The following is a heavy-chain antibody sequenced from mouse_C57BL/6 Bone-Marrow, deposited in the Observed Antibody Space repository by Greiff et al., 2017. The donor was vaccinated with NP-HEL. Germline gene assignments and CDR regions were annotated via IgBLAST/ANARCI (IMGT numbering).Heavy chain of an antibody. CDR1: GFTFSSYA. V-gene: IGHV5-4*01. Sequence: VQLQQSGGGLVKPGGSLKLSCAASGFTFSSYAMSWVRQTPEKRLEWVATISDGGSYTYYPDNVKGRFTISRDNAKNNLYLQMSHLKSEDTAMYYCAEGGYYAMDYWGQGTSVTVSS. J-gene: IGHJ4*01. CDR2: ISDGGSYT. CDR3: AEGGYYAMDY.